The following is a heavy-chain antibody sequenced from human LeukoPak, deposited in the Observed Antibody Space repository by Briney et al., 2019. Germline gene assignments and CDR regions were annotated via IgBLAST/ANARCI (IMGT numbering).Heavy chain of an antibody. CDR1: GFTFAHFD. CDR3: ARDYSSWFDY. Sequence: PGGSLRLSCAASGFTFAHFDVSWVRQAPGKGLEWVSGINWDGGSTGYADSVKGRFTISRDNAKNTLYLQLNSLRPEDTAVYYCARDYSSWFDYWGQGTLVTVSS. J-gene: IGHJ4*02. CDR2: INWDGGST. D-gene: IGHD6-6*01. V-gene: IGHV3-20*04.